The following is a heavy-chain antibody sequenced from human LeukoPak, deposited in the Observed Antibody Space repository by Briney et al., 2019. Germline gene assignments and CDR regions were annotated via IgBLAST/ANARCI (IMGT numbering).Heavy chain of an antibody. CDR2: ITSSSTYI. D-gene: IGHD6-19*01. V-gene: IGHV3-21*01. CDR3: AREHSSGWYVDY. CDR1: GFTFSSYS. Sequence: GGSLRLSCAASGFTFSSYSMNWVRQAPGKGLEWVSSITSSSTYISYADSLNGRFTISRDNAKNPLYLQMDSLRAEDTAVYYCAREHSSGWYVDYWGQGTLVTVSS. J-gene: IGHJ4*02.